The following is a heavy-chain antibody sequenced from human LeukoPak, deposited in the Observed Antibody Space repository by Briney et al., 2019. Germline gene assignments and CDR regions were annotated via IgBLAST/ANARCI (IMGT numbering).Heavy chain of an antibody. CDR2: IYYSGST. V-gene: IGHV4-39*01. D-gene: IGHD5-18*01. Sequence: SETLSLTCTVSGGSISSSSYYWGWIRQPPGKGLEWIGSIYYSGSTHYNPSLKSRVTISVDTSKNQFSLKLSSVTAADTAVYYCATPDTAMAQGYFDLWGRGTLVTVSS. CDR3: ATPDTAMAQGYFDL. J-gene: IGHJ2*01. CDR1: GGSISSSSYY.